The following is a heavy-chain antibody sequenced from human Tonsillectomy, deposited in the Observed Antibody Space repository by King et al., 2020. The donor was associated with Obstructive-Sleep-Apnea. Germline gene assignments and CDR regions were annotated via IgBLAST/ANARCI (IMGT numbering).Heavy chain of an antibody. CDR1: VGSISSSSYY. Sequence: LQLQESGPGLVKPSETLSLTCTVSVGSISSSSYYWGWIRHPPGKGLEWIGSIYYSGSTSYNPSLKSRVTISVDPAKNQFSLKLSSVTAADTAVYYCARRYSGSYFLNYWGQGTLVTVSS. V-gene: IGHV4-39*07. CDR3: ARRYSGSYFLNY. J-gene: IGHJ4*02. D-gene: IGHD1-26*01. CDR2: IYYSGST.